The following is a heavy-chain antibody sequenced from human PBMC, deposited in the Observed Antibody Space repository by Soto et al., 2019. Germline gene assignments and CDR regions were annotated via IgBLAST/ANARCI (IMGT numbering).Heavy chain of an antibody. Sequence: QVQLVQSGAEVKKPGSSVKVSCKVSGGTFSSHSINWVRQAPGQGPEWMGGIIPIFGPENYAQKFQGRVTSTADESTSTAYMELSSLTSEDTALYYCSTSVYCSTTRCYYYYGLDVWGQGTTVIVSS. CDR3: STSVYCSTTRCYYYYGLDV. D-gene: IGHD2-2*01. CDR2: IIPIFGPE. V-gene: IGHV1-69*01. J-gene: IGHJ6*02. CDR1: GGTFSSHS.